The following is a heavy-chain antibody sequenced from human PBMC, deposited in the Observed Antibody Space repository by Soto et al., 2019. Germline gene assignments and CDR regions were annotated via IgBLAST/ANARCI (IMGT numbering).Heavy chain of an antibody. J-gene: IGHJ6*02. CDR1: GFTFSTYT. D-gene: IGHD4-4*01. CDR2: ISSTSSYI. Sequence: GGSLRLSCAASGFTFSTYTMNWVRQAPGKGLEWVSSISSTSSYILYADSVKGRFTISRDNSKHTLYLQMNSLRVEDTAIYYCEKMQQSNGMDVWGQGTTVTGSS. CDR3: EKMQQSNGMDV. V-gene: IGHV3-21*04.